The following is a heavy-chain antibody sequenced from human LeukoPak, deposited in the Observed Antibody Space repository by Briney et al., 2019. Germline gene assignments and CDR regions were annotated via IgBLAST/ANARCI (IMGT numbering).Heavy chain of an antibody. Sequence: SETLSLTCTVSGGSIRNYYWSWIRQPAGKGLEWIGRIYTSGSTDYNPSLKSRVTMSVDTSKNQFSLKLNSVTAADTAVYYCARGPPPDFDYWGQGTLVTVSS. V-gene: IGHV4-4*07. CDR2: IYTSGST. CDR1: GGSIRNYY. CDR3: ARGPPPDFDY. J-gene: IGHJ4*02.